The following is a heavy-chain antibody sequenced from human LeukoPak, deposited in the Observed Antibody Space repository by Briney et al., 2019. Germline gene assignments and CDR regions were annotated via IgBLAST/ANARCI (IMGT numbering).Heavy chain of an antibody. CDR1: GDSISSYY. J-gene: IGHJ5*02. CDR3: ARRSASGRPFDP. CDR2: IYYSGNT. Sequence: SETLSLTCTVSGDSISSYYWSWIRQPPGKGLEWIGHIYYSGNTNYNPSLKSRVTISVDTSKNQYSLKLNSVTAADTAVYYCARRSASGRPFDPWGQGTLVTVSS. V-gene: IGHV4-59*08. D-gene: IGHD3-10*01.